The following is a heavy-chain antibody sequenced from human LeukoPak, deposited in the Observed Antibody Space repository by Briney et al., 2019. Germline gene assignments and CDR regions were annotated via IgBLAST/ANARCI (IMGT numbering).Heavy chain of an antibody. CDR2: ISGSGGST. CDR3: AKVMYYYGSGVLDY. V-gene: IGHV3-23*01. Sequence: AGGSLRLSCAASGFTFSSYAMSWVRQAPGKGLEWVSAISGSGGSTYYADSVKGRFTIFRDNSKNTLYLQMNSLRAEDTAVYYCAKVMYYYGSGVLDYWGQGTLVTVSS. CDR1: GFTFSSYA. D-gene: IGHD3-10*01. J-gene: IGHJ4*02.